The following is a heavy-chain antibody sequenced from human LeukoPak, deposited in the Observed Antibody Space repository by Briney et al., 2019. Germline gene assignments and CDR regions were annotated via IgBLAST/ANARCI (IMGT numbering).Heavy chain of an antibody. D-gene: IGHD3-22*01. CDR3: ARGIAYYYDSSGYPVIDY. CDR2: IYHSGST. Sequence: SETLSLTCSVSGYSISSGYYWGWIRQPPGKGLEWIGSIYHSGSTYYNPALKSRVTISVDKSKNQFSLKLSSVTAADTAVYYCARGIAYYYDSSGYPVIDYWGQGTLVTVSS. J-gene: IGHJ4*02. CDR1: GYSISSGYY. V-gene: IGHV4-38-2*02.